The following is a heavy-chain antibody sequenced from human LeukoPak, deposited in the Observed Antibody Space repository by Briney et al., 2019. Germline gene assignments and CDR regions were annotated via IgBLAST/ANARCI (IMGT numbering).Heavy chain of an antibody. CDR1: GFALNSYS. D-gene: IGHD6-19*01. J-gene: IGHJ5*01. V-gene: IGHV3-21*01. CDR2: ISSTSAYI. Sequence: GGSLRLPCAASGFALNSYSLSWVRQAPGKGLEWVSSISSTSAYIHYADSVKGRFTISRDNIDNVVYLQMNSLRGEDTAIYYCARVAVAGPTGWFDSWGPGTLVSVSA. CDR3: ARVAVAGPTGWFDS.